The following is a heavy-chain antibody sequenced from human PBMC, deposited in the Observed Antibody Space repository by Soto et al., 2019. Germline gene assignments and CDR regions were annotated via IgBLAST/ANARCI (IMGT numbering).Heavy chain of an antibody. CDR3: AAGTGTTVRFGFDY. V-gene: IGHV3-48*01. CDR2: ISSSSSTI. Sequence: GGSLRLSCAASGFTFSSYSMNWVRQAPGKGLEWVSYISSSSSTIYYADSVKGRFTISRDNAKNSLYLQMNSLRAEDMAVYYCAAGTGTTVRFGFDYWGQGTLVTVSS. J-gene: IGHJ4*02. CDR1: GFTFSSYS. D-gene: IGHD1-7*01.